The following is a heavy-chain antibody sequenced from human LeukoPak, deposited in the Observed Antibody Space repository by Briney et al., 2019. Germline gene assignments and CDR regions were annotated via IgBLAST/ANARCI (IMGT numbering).Heavy chain of an antibody. CDR2: INHSGST. CDR1: GGSFSGYH. Sequence: SETVSLTCAVYGGSFSGYHWSWIRQPPGKGLEWIGEINHSGSTNYNPSLKSRVTISVDTSKNQFSLKLSSVTAADTAVYYCARGPGGYYYGSGGFDYWGQGTLVTVSS. V-gene: IGHV4-34*01. CDR3: ARGPGGYYYGSGGFDY. J-gene: IGHJ4*02. D-gene: IGHD3-10*01.